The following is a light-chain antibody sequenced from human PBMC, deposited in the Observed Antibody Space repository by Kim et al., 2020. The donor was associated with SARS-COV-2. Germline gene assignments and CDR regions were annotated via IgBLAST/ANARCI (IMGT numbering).Light chain of an antibody. CDR3: GTWDSSLSAGV. CDR2: DSK. Sequence: GQKVAISCSGSSSNIGNNSASSYQRLPGTAPKLRIYDSKKRPSGIPDRFSGSKFGTSATLGITGLLTGDEADYFCGTWDSSLSAGVFGGGTQLTVL. V-gene: IGLV1-51*01. CDR1: SSNIGNNS. J-gene: IGLJ2*01.